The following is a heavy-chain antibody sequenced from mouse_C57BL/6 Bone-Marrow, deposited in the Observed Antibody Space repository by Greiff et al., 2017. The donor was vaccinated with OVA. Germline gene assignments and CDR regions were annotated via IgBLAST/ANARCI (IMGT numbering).Heavy chain of an antibody. CDR3: ARDKDYYYGSSYAFAY. CDR2: ISDGGSYT. J-gene: IGHJ3*01. V-gene: IGHV5-4*01. D-gene: IGHD1-1*01. Sequence: EVQLVESGGGLVKPGGSLKLSCAASGFTFSSYAMSWVRQTPEKRLEWVATISDGGSYTYYPDNVKGRFTISRDNAKNNLYLQMSHLKSEDTAMYYCARDKDYYYGSSYAFAYWGQGTLVTVSA. CDR1: GFTFSSYA.